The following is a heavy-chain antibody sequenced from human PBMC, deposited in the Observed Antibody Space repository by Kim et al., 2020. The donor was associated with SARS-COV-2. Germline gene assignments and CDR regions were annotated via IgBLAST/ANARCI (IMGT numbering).Heavy chain of an antibody. CDR1: GFTFSSYS. V-gene: IGHV3-21*01. J-gene: IGHJ6*02. D-gene: IGHD3-22*01. CDR3: ARDPIVEMATSEMDV. Sequence: GGSLRLSCAASGFTFSSYSMNWVRQAPGKGLEWVSSISSSSSYIYYADSVKGRFTISRDNAKNSLYLQMNSLRAEDTAVYYCARDPIVEMATSEMDVWGQGTTVTVSS. CDR2: ISSSSSYI.